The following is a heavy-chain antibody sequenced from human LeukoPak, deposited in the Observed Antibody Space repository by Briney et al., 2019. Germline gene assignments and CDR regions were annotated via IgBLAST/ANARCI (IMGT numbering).Heavy chain of an antibody. CDR2: IYHSGST. CDR1: GGSISSYY. CDR3: ARGSLDSSGYSDY. Sequence: SETLSLTCTVSGGSISSYYWSWIRQPPGKGLEWIGYIYHSGSTNYNPSLKSRVTISVDTSKNQFSLKLSSVTAADTAVYYCARGSLDSSGYSDYWGQGTLVTVSS. J-gene: IGHJ4*02. V-gene: IGHV4-59*01. D-gene: IGHD3-22*01.